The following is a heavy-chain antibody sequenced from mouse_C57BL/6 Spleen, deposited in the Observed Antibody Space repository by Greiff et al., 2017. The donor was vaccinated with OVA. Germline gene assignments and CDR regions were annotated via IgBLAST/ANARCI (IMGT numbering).Heavy chain of an antibody. CDR2: IWGDGST. J-gene: IGHJ2*01. V-gene: IGHV2-3*01. CDR1: GFSLTSYG. Sequence: VQVVESGPGLVAPSQSLSITCTVSGFSLTSYGVSWVRQPPGKGLEWLGVIWGDGSTNYHSALISRLSISKDNSKSQVFLKLNSLQTDDTATYYCAKEGVFGYDYDGKYYFDYWGQGTTLTVSS. D-gene: IGHD2-4*01. CDR3: AKEGVFGYDYDGKYYFDY.